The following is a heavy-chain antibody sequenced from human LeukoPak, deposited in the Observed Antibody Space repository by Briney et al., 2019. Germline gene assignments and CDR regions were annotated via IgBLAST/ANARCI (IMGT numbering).Heavy chain of an antibody. CDR1: GGSISSYY. CDR2: IYTSGST. D-gene: IGHD2-15*01. Sequence: NPSETLSLTCTVSGGSISSYYWSWIRQPAGKGLEWIGRIYTSGSTNYNPSLKSRVTMSVDTSKNQFSLNLSSVTAADTAVYYCARDRMYGGNTYWYFDLWGRGTLVTVSS. J-gene: IGHJ2*01. CDR3: ARDRMYGGNTYWYFDL. V-gene: IGHV4-4*07.